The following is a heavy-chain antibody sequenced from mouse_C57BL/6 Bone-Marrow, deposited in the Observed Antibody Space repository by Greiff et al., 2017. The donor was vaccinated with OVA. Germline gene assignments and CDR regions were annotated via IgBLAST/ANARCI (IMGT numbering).Heavy chain of an antibody. CDR1: GFTFSSYG. J-gene: IGHJ4*01. Sequence: VQLKESGGDLVKPGGSLKLSCAASGFTFSSYGMSWVRQTPDKRLEWVATISSGGSYTYYPDSVKGRFTISRDNAKNTLYLQMSSLKSEDTAMYYCARRGVTKAMDYWGQGTSVTVSS. V-gene: IGHV5-6*01. CDR3: ARRGVTKAMDY. CDR2: ISSGGSYT. D-gene: IGHD2-2*01.